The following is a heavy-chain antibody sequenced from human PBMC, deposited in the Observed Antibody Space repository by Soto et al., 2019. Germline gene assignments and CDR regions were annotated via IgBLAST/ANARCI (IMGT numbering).Heavy chain of an antibody. CDR1: GFTFSDFG. D-gene: IGHD6-19*01. CDR3: AKGTAVARQHFAN. J-gene: IGHJ4*02. V-gene: IGHV3-30*18. Sequence: QVQLVESGGGVVQPERSLRLSCATSGFTFSDFGMHWVRQAPDKGLEWVAAISADGSDKYYLGSVQGRFTISRDNTKNALYLQLNSLRTEDTAVYYCAKGTAVARQHFANWGQGTLVTVSS. CDR2: ISADGSDK.